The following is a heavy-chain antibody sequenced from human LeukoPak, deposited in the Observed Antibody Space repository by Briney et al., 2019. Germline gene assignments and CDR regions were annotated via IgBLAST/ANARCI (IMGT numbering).Heavy chain of an antibody. CDR1: GGTFSSYA. J-gene: IGHJ4*02. CDR3: ARDWYRVRRYDYSNGAGGPSDY. Sequence: SMKVSCKASGGTFSSYAISWVRQAPGQWLEWMGGIIPIFGTANYAQKFQGRVTMTTDTSTSTAYMELRSLRSDDTAVYYCARDWYRVRRYDYSNGAGGPSDYWGQGTLVTVSS. V-gene: IGHV1-69*05. D-gene: IGHD4-11*01. CDR2: IIPIFGTA.